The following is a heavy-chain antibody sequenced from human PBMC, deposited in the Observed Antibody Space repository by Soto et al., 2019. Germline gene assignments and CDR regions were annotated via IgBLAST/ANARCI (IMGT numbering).Heavy chain of an antibody. Sequence: GGSLRLSCAASGFTFSSYAMSWVRQAPGKGLEWVSAISISGGSTYYADSVKGRFTISRDNSKKTLYLEMNSLRAEDTAVYYCARAGGTTVTGLWHFDSWGQGTLVTVSS. CDR1: GFTFSSYA. D-gene: IGHD4-17*01. J-gene: IGHJ4*02. CDR2: ISISGGST. V-gene: IGHV3-23*01. CDR3: ARAGGTTVTGLWHFDS.